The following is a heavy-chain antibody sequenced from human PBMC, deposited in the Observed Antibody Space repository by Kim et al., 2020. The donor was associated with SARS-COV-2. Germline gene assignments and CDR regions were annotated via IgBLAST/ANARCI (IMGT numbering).Heavy chain of an antibody. CDR2: IYYSGST. V-gene: IGHV4-59*08. D-gene: IGHD5-18*01. J-gene: IGHJ4*02. CDR1: GGSISSYY. CDR3: ARHYEDGYKGGTFDY. Sequence: SETLSLTCTVSGGSISSYYWSWIRQPPGKGLEWIGYIYYSGSTNYNPSLKSRVTISVDTSKNQFSLKLSSVTAADTAVYYCARHYEDGYKGGTFDYWGQGTLVTVSS.